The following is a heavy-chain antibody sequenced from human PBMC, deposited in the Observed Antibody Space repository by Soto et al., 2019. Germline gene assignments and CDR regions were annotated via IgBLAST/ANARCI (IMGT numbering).Heavy chain of an antibody. CDR3: ARAVRDDSKPGHFDF. D-gene: IGHD4-4*01. CDR1: GGSISSSNW. J-gene: IGHJ4*02. V-gene: IGHV4-4*02. Sequence: TSETLSLTCAVSGGSISSSNWWSWVRQPPGKGLEWIGEIYHSGSTNYNPSLKSRVTISVDKSKNQFSLKLSSVTAADTAVYYCARAVRDDSKPGHFDFWGQGALVTVSS. CDR2: IYHSGST.